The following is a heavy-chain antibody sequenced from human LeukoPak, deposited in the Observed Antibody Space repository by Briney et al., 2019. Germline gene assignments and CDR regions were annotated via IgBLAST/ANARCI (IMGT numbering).Heavy chain of an antibody. CDR2: ISSSNSYI. D-gene: IGHD6-13*01. CDR1: GFTFSSYT. J-gene: IGHJ5*02. Sequence: GESLRLSCAASGFTFSSYTMNWVRQAPGKGLAWVSSISSSNSYINYADSVKGRFTISRDNAKNSLYLQMNSLRAEDTAVYYCAREDIIAAAGTSYNWFDPWGQGTLVTVSS. V-gene: IGHV3-21*01. CDR3: AREDIIAAAGTSYNWFDP.